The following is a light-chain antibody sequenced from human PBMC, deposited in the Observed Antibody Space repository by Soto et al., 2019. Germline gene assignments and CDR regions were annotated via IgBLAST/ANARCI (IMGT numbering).Light chain of an antibody. CDR3: HQYNNWPPFT. V-gene: IGKV3-15*01. J-gene: IGKJ4*01. Sequence: EIGMTQSPGTLSVSPGERATLSCRATQSVGSNLAWYQQKPGQAPRLLIYDASTRATGVPARFSGSGSGTDFTLTISSLRSEDVAVYHCHQYNNWPPFTFGGGTKVEIK. CDR2: DAS. CDR1: QSVGSN.